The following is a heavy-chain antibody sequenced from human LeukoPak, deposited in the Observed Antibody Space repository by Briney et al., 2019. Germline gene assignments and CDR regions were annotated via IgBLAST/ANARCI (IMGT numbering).Heavy chain of an antibody. CDR1: GGSISSYY. V-gene: IGHV4-59*08. Sequence: SETLSLTCTVSGGSISSYYWSWIRQPPGNGREWMGYIYYSGSTNYNPSLKSRVTISVDTSKTQFSLKLSSVTAADTAVYYCARSPLVVPAAIVRWYYYYGMDVWGQGTTVTVSS. CDR3: ARSPLVVPAAIVRWYYYYGMDV. D-gene: IGHD2-2*01. J-gene: IGHJ6*02. CDR2: IYYSGST.